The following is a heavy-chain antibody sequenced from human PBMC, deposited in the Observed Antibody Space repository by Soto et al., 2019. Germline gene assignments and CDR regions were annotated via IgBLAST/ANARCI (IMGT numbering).Heavy chain of an antibody. CDR3: ARVWGYAFDY. CDR1: GGSISSYY. V-gene: IGHV4-59*01. J-gene: IGHJ4*02. D-gene: IGHD3-16*01. Sequence: QVQLQESGPGLVKPSETLSLTCTVSGGSISSYYWSWIRQPPGKGLEWIGYIYYSGSTNYNPSLKSRVTISVDTSKNQFSLKLSSVTPADTAVYYCARVWGYAFDYWGQGTLVTVSS. CDR2: IYYSGST.